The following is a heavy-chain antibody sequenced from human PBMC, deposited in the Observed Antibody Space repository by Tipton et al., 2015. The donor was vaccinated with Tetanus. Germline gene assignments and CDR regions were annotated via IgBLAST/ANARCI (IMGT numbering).Heavy chain of an antibody. CDR3: AKRDYKKGNWFDP. V-gene: IGHV4-39*07. D-gene: IGHD4-11*01. Sequence: TLSLTCTVSGGSMTSGSYYWGWIRQPPGKGLEWIGSIYNGGGTHNNPSLKSRVTISIDTSKNQFSLKLSSVTAADTGVYYCAKRDYKKGNWFDPWGQGIPVTVSS. CDR2: IYNGGGT. CDR1: GGSMTSGSYY. J-gene: IGHJ5*02.